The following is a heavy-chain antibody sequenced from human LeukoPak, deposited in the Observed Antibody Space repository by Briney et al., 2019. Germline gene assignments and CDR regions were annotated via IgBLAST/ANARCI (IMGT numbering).Heavy chain of an antibody. CDR3: GRETDFGVVTN. CDR2: TYYRSQQWYS. CDR1: GDSVSSNGAA. V-gene: IGHV6-1*01. J-gene: IGHJ4*02. Sequence: SQTLSLTCAISGDSVSSNGAAWNWIRQSPSRGLEWLGRTYYRSQQWYSDYAPSVKGRITLNPDTSKNQFSLQLNSVTPEDTAVYYCGRETDFGVVTNWGQGILVTVSS. D-gene: IGHD3-3*01.